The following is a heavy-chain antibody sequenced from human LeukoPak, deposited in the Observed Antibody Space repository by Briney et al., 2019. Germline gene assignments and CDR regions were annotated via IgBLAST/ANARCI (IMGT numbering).Heavy chain of an antibody. CDR3: ARAPRNSSTMLDY. CDR1: GYTFTSYW. CDR2: INPDGGST. Sequence: ASVKVSCKASGYTFTSYWIQWVRQAPGQGLEWMGLINPDGGSTAYAHRLQGRVIMTRDTSTSTAYMDLSSLRSEDTAVYHCARAPRNSSTMLDYWGQGTLVTVSS. D-gene: IGHD1-14*01. J-gene: IGHJ4*02. V-gene: IGHV1-46*01.